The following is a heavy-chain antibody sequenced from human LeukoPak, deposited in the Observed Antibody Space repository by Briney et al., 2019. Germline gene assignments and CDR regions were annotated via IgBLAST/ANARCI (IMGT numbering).Heavy chain of an antibody. J-gene: IGHJ3*02. CDR1: GGSISSYY. CDR3: ARRGAGSSWYGAFDI. V-gene: IGHV4-59*08. Sequence: SETLSLTCTVSGGSISSYYWSWIRQPPGKGLEWIGYIYYSRSTNYNPSLKSRVTISVDTSKNQFSLKLSSVTAADTAVYYCARRGAGSSWYGAFDIWGQGTMVTVSS. CDR2: IYYSRST. D-gene: IGHD6-13*01.